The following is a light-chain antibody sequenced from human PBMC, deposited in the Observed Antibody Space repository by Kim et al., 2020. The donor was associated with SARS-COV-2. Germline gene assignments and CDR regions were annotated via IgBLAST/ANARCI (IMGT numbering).Light chain of an antibody. CDR2: DVS. J-gene: IGLJ1*01. Sequence: GQSITISCTGTSSDVGGYDYVSWYQQHPGKAPKLMIYDVSNRPSGVSNHFSGSKSGNTASLTISGLQAEDEADYYCSSYTGSTPYVFGTGTKVTVL. CDR3: SSYTGSTPYV. V-gene: IGLV2-14*03. CDR1: SSDVGGYDY.